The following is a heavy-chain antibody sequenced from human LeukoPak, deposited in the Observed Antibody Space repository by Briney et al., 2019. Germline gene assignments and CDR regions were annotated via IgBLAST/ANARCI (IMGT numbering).Heavy chain of an antibody. J-gene: IGHJ4*02. D-gene: IGHD2-15*01. CDR2: IIPIFGTA. CDR1: GGTFSSYA. V-gene: IGHV1-69*13. CDR3: ARDGDPSFCSGGSCYQG. Sequence: ASVKVSCKASGGTFSSYAISWVRQAPGQGLEWMGGIIPIFGTANYAQKFQGRVTITADESTSTAYMELSSLRSEDTAVYYCARDGDPSFCSGGSCYQGWGQGTLVTVSS.